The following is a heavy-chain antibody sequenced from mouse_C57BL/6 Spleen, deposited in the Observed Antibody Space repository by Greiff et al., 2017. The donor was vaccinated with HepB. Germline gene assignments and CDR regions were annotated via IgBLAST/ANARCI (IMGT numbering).Heavy chain of an antibody. CDR2: IHPNIGST. V-gene: IGHV1-64*01. Sequence: VQLQQPGAELVKPGASVKLSCKASGYTFTSYWMHWVKQRPGQGLEWIGMIHPNIGSTNYNEKFKSKATLTADKSSSTAYMQLSSLTSEDSAVYYCARWGSSYYFDYWGQGTTLTVSS. J-gene: IGHJ2*01. CDR3: ARWGSSYYFDY. CDR1: GYTFTSYW.